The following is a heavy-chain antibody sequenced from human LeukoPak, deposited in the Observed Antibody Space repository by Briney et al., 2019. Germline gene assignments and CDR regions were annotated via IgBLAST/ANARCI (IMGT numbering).Heavy chain of an antibody. D-gene: IGHD5-24*01. CDR2: ISSSSSSTI. CDR3: ARAGTWATMKTGFDY. V-gene: IGHV3-48*04. J-gene: IGHJ4*02. Sequence: GGSLRLPCAASGFTFSIYDMNWVRQAPGKGLEWVSYISSSSSSTIYYADSVKGRFTISRDNAKNSLYLQMNSLRAEDTAVYYCARAGTWATMKTGFDYWGQGTLVTVSS. CDR1: GFTFSIYD.